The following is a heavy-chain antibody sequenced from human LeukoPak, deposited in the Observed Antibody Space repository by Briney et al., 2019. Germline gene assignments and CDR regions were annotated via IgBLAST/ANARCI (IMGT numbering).Heavy chain of an antibody. CDR1: GFTVSSNY. V-gene: IGHV3-66*01. CDR2: IYSGGST. J-gene: IGHJ4*02. CDR3: AKDRLGYSPSSPGDY. D-gene: IGHD3-16*01. Sequence: GGSLRLSCAASGFTVSSNYMSWVRQAPGKGLEWVSVIYSGGSTYYADSVKGRFTISRDNSKNTLYLQMNSLRAEDTAVYYCAKDRLGYSPSSPGDYWGQGTLVTVSS.